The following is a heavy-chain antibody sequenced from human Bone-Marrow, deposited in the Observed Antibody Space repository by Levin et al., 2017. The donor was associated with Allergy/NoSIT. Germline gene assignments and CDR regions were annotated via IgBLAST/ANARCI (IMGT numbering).Heavy chain of an antibody. J-gene: IGHJ4*02. CDR3: ARARDGYYGSGSFDF. Sequence: SVKVSCKASGGRFSNYAISWVRQAPGQGLEWMGGIIPAFGSTNYAQKFQGRVTIIADESTSTAYMELRSLKSEDTAVYYCARARDGYYGSGSFDFWGQGTLLSVSS. D-gene: IGHD3-10*01. V-gene: IGHV1-69*13. CDR1: GGRFSNYA. CDR2: IIPAFGST.